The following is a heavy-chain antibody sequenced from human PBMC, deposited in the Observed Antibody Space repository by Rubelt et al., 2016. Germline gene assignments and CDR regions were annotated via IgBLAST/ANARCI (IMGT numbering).Heavy chain of an antibody. Sequence: EVQLVESGGGLVQPGGSLRLSCAASGFTFSSYDMNWVRQAPGKGLEWVSYISSSGSTIKYADSVKGRFTISRDNAKNSLYLQMHSLRAEDTAVYDLARVMGGSAVLFDYWGQGTLVTVSP. V-gene: IGHV3-48*03. CDR3: ARVMGGSAVLFDY. D-gene: IGHD3-10*01. CDR1: GFTFSSYD. CDR2: ISSSGSTI. J-gene: IGHJ4*02.